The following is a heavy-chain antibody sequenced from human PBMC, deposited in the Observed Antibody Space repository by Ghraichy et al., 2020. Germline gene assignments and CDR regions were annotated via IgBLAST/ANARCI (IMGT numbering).Heavy chain of an antibody. D-gene: IGHD6-6*01. CDR1: GFTFDDYA. V-gene: IGHV3-9*01. J-gene: IGHJ3*02. CDR2: ISWNSGSI. Sequence: GGSLRLSCAASGFTFDDYAMHWVRQAPGKGLEWVSGISWNSGSIGYANSVKGRFTITRDNAKNSLYLQMNSLSAEDKALYYCAKGRRSSSSRGAFDIWGQETMVTVAS. CDR3: AKGRRSSSSRGAFDI.